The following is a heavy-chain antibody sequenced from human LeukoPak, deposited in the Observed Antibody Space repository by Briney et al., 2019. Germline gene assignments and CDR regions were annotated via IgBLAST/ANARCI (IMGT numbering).Heavy chain of an antibody. D-gene: IGHD1-26*01. J-gene: IGHJ4*02. CDR1: GITFSNAW. CDR3: TTELLVGATRGGY. V-gene: IGHV3-15*07. CDR2: IKSKTDGGTT. Sequence: GGSLRLSRVVSGITFSNAWMNWVRQTPGKGLEWVGRIKSKTDGGTTDYAAPVKGRFTISRDDSKNTLYLQMNSLKTEDTAVYYCTTELLVGATRGGYWGQGTLVTVSS.